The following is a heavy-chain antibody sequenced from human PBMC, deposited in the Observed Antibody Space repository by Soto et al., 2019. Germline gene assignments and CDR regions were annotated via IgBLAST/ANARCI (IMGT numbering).Heavy chain of an antibody. Sequence: GGSLRLSCAASGFTFSSYGMHWVRQAPGKGLEWVAVISYDGSNKYYADSVKGRFTISRDNSKNTLYLQMNSLRAEDTAVYYCAKDRHIAAPHNWFDPWGQGTLVTVSS. CDR1: GFTFSSYG. J-gene: IGHJ5*02. D-gene: IGHD6-13*01. CDR2: ISYDGSNK. CDR3: AKDRHIAAPHNWFDP. V-gene: IGHV3-30*18.